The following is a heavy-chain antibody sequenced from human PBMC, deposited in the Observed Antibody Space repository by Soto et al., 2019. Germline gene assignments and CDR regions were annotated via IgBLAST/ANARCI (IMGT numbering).Heavy chain of an antibody. Sequence: QVQLVQSGAEVKKPGSSVKVSCKASGGTFSSYAISWVRQAPGQGLEWMGGIIPIFGTANYAQKFQGRVTITADESTSTAYMELSSLRSEDTAVYYCAXVRNYYDSSGYYYFDYWGQGTLVTVSS. CDR2: IIPIFGTA. J-gene: IGHJ4*02. D-gene: IGHD3-22*01. CDR3: AXVRNYYDSSGYYYFDY. CDR1: GGTFSSYA. V-gene: IGHV1-69*01.